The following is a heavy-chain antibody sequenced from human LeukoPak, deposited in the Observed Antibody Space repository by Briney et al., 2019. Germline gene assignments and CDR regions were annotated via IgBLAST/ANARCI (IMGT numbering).Heavy chain of an antibody. Sequence: GGSLRLSRAASGFTFSGSAMHWVRQASGKGLEWVGRIRSKANSYATAYAASVKGRFTTSRDDSKNTAYLQMNSLKTEDTAVHYCTRRYYYDSSGYYYRDYWGQGTLVTVSS. V-gene: IGHV3-73*01. CDR2: IRSKANSYAT. D-gene: IGHD3-22*01. CDR1: GFTFSGSA. J-gene: IGHJ4*02. CDR3: TRRYYYDSSGYYYRDY.